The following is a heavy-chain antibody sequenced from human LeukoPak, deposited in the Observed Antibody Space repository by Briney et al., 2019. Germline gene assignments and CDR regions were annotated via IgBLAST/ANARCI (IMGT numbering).Heavy chain of an antibody. D-gene: IGHD3-22*01. CDR3: ARQTYYYDSTSRAYYYRPFDP. CDR1: DDSISNSRYY. CDR2: IYYSGST. V-gene: IGHV4-39*01. Sequence: SETLSLTCTVSDDSISNSRYYWGWIRRPPGKGLEWIATIYYSGSTYYNPSLKSRLTISVDTSKNQFSLILTSVTAADTAVYYCARQTYYYDSTSRAYYYRPFDPWGQGTLVTVSS. J-gene: IGHJ5*02.